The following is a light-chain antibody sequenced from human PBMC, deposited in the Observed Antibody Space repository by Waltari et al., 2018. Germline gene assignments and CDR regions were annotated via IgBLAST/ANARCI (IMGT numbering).Light chain of an antibody. CDR3: MRGTDWPPTYT. J-gene: IGKJ2*01. V-gene: IGKV2-30*02. CDR1: QSLVHSDGNTF. CDR2: KIS. Sequence: DVVMTQSPLSLAVTLGQPASISCRSSQSLVHSDGNTFLNWYQQRPGQSPRRLIYKISSRDSGVPDRFSGSGSGTDFTLKISRVEAEDVGIYYCMRGTDWPPTYTFGQGTKLEIK.